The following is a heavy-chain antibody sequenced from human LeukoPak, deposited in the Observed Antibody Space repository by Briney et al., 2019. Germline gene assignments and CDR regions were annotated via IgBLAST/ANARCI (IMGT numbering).Heavy chain of an antibody. J-gene: IGHJ5*02. Sequence: PSETLSLTCAVYGGSFSGYYWSWLRQPPGKGLEWIGEINHSGSTNYNPSLTSRVTISVDTSKNQFSLKLSSVTAADTAVYYCARDPYLNWFDPWGQGTLVTVSS. CDR3: ARDPYLNWFDP. CDR1: GGSFSGYY. V-gene: IGHV4-34*01. CDR2: INHSGST.